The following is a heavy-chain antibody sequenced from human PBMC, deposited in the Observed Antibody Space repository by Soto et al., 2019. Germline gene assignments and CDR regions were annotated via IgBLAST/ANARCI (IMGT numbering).Heavy chain of an antibody. CDR3: ARGGITMTGWWY. CDR2: ISSSSSYI. Sequence: GGSLRLSCAASGFTFSSYSMNWVRQAPGKGLEWVSSISSSSSYIYYADSVKGRFTISRDNAKNSLYLQMNSLRAEDTAVYYCARGGITMTGWWYCGPGTLVTVSS. V-gene: IGHV3-21*01. CDR1: GFTFSSYS. D-gene: IGHD3-22*01. J-gene: IGHJ4*02.